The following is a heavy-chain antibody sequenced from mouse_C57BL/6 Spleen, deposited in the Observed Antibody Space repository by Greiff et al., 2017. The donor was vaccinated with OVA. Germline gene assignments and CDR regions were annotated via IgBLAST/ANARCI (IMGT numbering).Heavy chain of an antibody. V-gene: IGHV1-72*01. J-gene: IGHJ4*01. D-gene: IGHD2-1*01. CDR2: IAPNSGGT. CDR3: ARSGNYYAMDY. Sequence: QVQLQQPGAELVKPGASVKLSCKASGYTFTSYWMHWVKQRPGRGLEWIGRIAPNSGGTKYNEKFKSKATLTVDKTSSTADMQLSSLTSEDSAVYYCARSGNYYAMDYWGQGTSVTVSS. CDR1: GYTFTSYW.